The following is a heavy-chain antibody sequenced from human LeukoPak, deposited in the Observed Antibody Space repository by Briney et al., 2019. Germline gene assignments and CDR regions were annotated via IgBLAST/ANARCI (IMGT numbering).Heavy chain of an antibody. D-gene: IGHD6-13*01. Sequence: ASVNVSCKASGYTFTSYAMHWVRQTPGQRLEWMRWFNAGNGNTKYSQKFQGTVTITRDTSASTAYMELSSLRSEDTAVYYCAREATAGSDAFDIWGQGTMVTVSS. CDR1: GYTFTSYA. CDR2: FNAGNGNT. J-gene: IGHJ3*02. V-gene: IGHV1-3*01. CDR3: AREATAGSDAFDI.